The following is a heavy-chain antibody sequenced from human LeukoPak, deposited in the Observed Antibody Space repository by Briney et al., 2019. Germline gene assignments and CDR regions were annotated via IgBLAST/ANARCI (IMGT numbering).Heavy chain of an antibody. V-gene: IGHV4-4*07. J-gene: IGHJ6*02. D-gene: IGHD3-22*01. CDR1: GGSISSYF. Sequence: SETLSLTCTVSGGSISSYFWSWIRQPAGKGLEWIGRIYTSGRTNYNPSLKSRVTMSVHTSKNQFSLKLSSVTAADTAVYYCARDNLEYYDSSGYLDDYYYYGMDVWGQGTTVTVSS. CDR2: IYTSGRT. CDR3: ARDNLEYYDSSGYLDDYYYYGMDV.